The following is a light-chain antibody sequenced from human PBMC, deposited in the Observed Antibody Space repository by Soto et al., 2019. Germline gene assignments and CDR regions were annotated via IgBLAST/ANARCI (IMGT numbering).Light chain of an antibody. Sequence: EKVSTMAPGTLSLYPGERATLSCRASQTVSRNNLVFYEQRPGQTPRLHSYQTSIRADGIPARFRASGSGTDFTITISDGKPEDFALYYCHQRQIWPRTFAQGTKV. CDR3: HQRQIWPRT. CDR2: QTS. J-gene: IGKJ1*01. CDR1: QTVSRNN. V-gene: IGKV3-11*01.